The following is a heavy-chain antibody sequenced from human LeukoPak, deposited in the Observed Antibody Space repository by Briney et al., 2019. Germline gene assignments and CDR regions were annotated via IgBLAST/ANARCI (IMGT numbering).Heavy chain of an antibody. J-gene: IGHJ4*02. Sequence: GGSLRLSCAASGFTFSSYWMSWVRQAPGKGLEWVANIKQDGSEKYYVDSVKGRFTISRDNAKNSLYLQMNSLRAEDTAVYYCARYRGRYYDSSGYEPGFDYRGQGTLVTVSS. CDR2: IKQDGSEK. CDR1: GFTFSSYW. V-gene: IGHV3-7*01. D-gene: IGHD3-22*01. CDR3: ARYRGRYYDSSGYEPGFDY.